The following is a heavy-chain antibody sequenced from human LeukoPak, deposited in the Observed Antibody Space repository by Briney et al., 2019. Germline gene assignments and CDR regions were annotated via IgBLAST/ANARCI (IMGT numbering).Heavy chain of an antibody. CDR2: IEHDGSDA. CDR1: GFTFRNFG. J-gene: IGHJ5*02. D-gene: IGHD6-13*01. V-gene: IGHV3-30*02. Sequence: GGSLRLSCVASGFTFRNFGIHWVRQAPDKGLEWVAFIEHDGSDAYYPESVKGRFSLSRDDSKTAVSLQMNSLRAEDTALYYCAKDVVPGRTGAGPGSWGQGTLVTVSS. CDR3: AKDVVPGRTGAGPGS.